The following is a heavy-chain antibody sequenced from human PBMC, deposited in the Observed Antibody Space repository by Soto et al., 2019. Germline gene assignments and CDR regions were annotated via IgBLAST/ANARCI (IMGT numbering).Heavy chain of an antibody. CDR1: GFTFSSYA. J-gene: IGHJ5*02. D-gene: IGHD2-15*01. Sequence: EVQLLESGGGLVQPGGSLRLSCAASGFTFSSYAMSWVRQAPGKGLEWVSAISGSGGSTYYADSVKGRFTISRDNSKNTLDLQMNSLRAEDTAVYYCAKGGGRYCSGGSCSRKYNWFDPWGQGTLVTVSS. V-gene: IGHV3-23*01. CDR3: AKGGGRYCSGGSCSRKYNWFDP. CDR2: ISGSGGST.